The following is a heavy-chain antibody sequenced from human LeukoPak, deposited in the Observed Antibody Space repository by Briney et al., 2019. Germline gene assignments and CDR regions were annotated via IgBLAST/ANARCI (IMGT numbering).Heavy chain of an antibody. CDR2: ISSSGSTI. Sequence: GGSLRLSCAASGFTFSDYYMSWIRQAPGRGLEWVSYISSSGSTIYYADSVKGRFTISRDNAKNSLYLQMNSLRAEDTAVYYCARVERSSRFFDYWGQGTLVTVSS. J-gene: IGHJ4*02. CDR1: GFTFSDYY. D-gene: IGHD6-13*01. CDR3: ARVERSSRFFDY. V-gene: IGHV3-11*01.